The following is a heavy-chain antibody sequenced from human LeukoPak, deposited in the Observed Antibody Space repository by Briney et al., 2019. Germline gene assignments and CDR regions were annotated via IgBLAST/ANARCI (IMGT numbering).Heavy chain of an antibody. CDR3: ARGRNRGSYTLSY. J-gene: IGHJ4*02. Sequence: GSSVKVSCKASGGTFSSYTISWVRQAPGQGLEWKGRIIPILGIANYAQKFQGRVTITADKSTSTAYMELSSLRSEDTAVYYCARGRNRGSYTLSYWGQGTLVTVSS. D-gene: IGHD1-26*01. CDR1: GGTFSSYT. CDR2: IIPILGIA. V-gene: IGHV1-69*02.